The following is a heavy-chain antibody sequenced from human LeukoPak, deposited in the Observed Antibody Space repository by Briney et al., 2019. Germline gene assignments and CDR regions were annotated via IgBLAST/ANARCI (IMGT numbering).Heavy chain of an antibody. CDR3: ARGFPYSSSPLGTFDY. Sequence: KPGGSLRLSCAASGFTFSSYAMSWVRQAPGQGLEWMGGIIPIFGTANYAQKFQGRVTITADESTSTAYMELSSLRSEDTAVYYCARGFPYSSSPLGTFDYWGQGTLVTVSS. CDR1: GFTFSSYA. CDR2: IIPIFGTA. J-gene: IGHJ4*02. V-gene: IGHV1-69*01. D-gene: IGHD6-13*01.